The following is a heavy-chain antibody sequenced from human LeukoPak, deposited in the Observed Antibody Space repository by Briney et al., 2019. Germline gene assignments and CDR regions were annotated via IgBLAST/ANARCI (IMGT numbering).Heavy chain of an antibody. CDR3: ARSSDYYDSSGQWSRAFDI. Sequence: PGGSLRLSCAASGFTFSDYYMSWIRQAPGKGLEWVSYISSSGSTIYYADSVKGRFTISRDNAKNSLYLQMNSLRAEDTAVYYCARSSDYYDSSGQWSRAFDIWGQGTMVTVSS. V-gene: IGHV3-11*04. D-gene: IGHD3-22*01. CDR1: GFTFSDYY. CDR2: ISSSGSTI. J-gene: IGHJ3*02.